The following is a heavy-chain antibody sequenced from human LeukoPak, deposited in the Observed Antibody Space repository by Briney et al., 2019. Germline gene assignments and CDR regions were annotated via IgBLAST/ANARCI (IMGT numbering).Heavy chain of an antibody. CDR1: GGSIITNDYW. V-gene: IGHV4-39*01. CDR3: ASNTAGIAVGSNWFDP. Sequence: SETLSLTCVVSGGSIITNDYWWGWIRQPPGKGLEWIGTIDHAGTTFYNVSLKSRVTISVDTPNNQFSLRLNSVGAADTAVYYCASNTAGIAVGSNWFDPWGQGTLVTVSS. CDR2: IDHAGTT. D-gene: IGHD6-19*01. J-gene: IGHJ5*02.